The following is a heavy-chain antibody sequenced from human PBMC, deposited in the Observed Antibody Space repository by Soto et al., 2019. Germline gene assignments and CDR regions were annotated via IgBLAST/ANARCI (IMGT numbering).Heavy chain of an antibody. CDR3: ARDGPYYDFWSGYYEALAPYYFDY. Sequence: SATLSRTYTVSGGSISSYYWSWIRQPAGKGLEWIGGIYTSGSTNYNPSLKSRVTMSVDTSKNQFSLKLSSVTAADAAVYYCARDGPYYDFWSGYYEALAPYYFDYWGQGTLVTISS. CDR1: GGSISSYY. CDR2: IYTSGST. J-gene: IGHJ4*02. V-gene: IGHV4-4*07. D-gene: IGHD3-3*01.